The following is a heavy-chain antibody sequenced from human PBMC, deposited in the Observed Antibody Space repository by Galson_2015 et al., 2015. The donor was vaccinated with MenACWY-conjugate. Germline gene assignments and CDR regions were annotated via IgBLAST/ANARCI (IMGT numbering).Heavy chain of an antibody. V-gene: IGHV3-66*01. CDR3: ARTFYRTGSYYYYYGMDV. D-gene: IGHD4-11*01. CDR2: IYSGGST. Sequence: SLRLSCAASGFTVSSNYMSWVRQAPGKGLEWVSVIYSGGSTYYADSVKGRFTISRDNSKNTMYLQMNSLRAEDTAVYYCARTFYRTGSYYYYYGMDVWGQGTTVTVSS. J-gene: IGHJ6*02. CDR1: GFTVSSNY.